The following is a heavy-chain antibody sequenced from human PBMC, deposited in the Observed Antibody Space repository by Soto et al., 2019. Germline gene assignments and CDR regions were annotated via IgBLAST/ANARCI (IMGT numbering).Heavy chain of an antibody. CDR2: ISYDGSNK. Sequence: GGSLRLSCAASGFTFSSYGMHWVRQAPGKGLEWVAVISYDGSNKYYADSVKGRFTISRDNSKNTLYLQMNSLRAEDTAVYYCAKDRYSYGYYYYGMGVWGQGTTVTVSS. CDR3: AKDRYSYGYYYYGMGV. V-gene: IGHV3-30*18. CDR1: GFTFSSYG. J-gene: IGHJ6*02. D-gene: IGHD5-18*01.